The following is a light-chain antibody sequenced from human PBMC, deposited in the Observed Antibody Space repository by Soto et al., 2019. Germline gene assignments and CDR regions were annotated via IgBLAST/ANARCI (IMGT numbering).Light chain of an antibody. CDR2: DVS. CDR1: SSDVGVYNY. CDR3: SSYTSSSTYV. V-gene: IGLV2-14*01. Sequence: QSVLTQPASVSGSPGQSITISCTGTSSDVGVYNYVSWYQQHPGKAPKLMIYDVSNRPSGVSNRFSGSKSGNTASLTISGLQAEDEADYYCSSYTSSSTYVFGTGTKLTVX. J-gene: IGLJ1*01.